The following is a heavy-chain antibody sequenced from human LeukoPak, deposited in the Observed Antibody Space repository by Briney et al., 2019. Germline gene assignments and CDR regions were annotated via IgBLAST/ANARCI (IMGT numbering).Heavy chain of an antibody. CDR1: GYTFTSYG. Sequence: ASAKVSCKASGYTFTSYGISWVRQAPGQGLEWMGWISAYNGNTNYAQKLQGRVTMTTDTSTSTAYMELRSLRSDDTAVYYCARDYYGSRIYRWAYYYYYGMDVWGQGTTVTVSS. D-gene: IGHD3-10*01. CDR2: ISAYNGNT. CDR3: ARDYYGSRIYRWAYYYYYGMDV. J-gene: IGHJ6*02. V-gene: IGHV1-18*01.